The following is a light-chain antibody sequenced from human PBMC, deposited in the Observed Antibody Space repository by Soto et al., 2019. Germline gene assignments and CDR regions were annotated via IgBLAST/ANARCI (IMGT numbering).Light chain of an antibody. CDR3: SSYRRASTLYVI. Sequence: QSALTQPASVSGSPGQSITISCTGTSNDVGGYNYVSWYQHYPGKAPKLIISEVSHRPSGVSNRFSGSKSGNTASLTISGVQAEDEADYYCSSYRRASTLYVIFGGGTKLTVL. V-gene: IGLV2-14*01. CDR1: SNDVGGYNY. J-gene: IGLJ2*01. CDR2: EVS.